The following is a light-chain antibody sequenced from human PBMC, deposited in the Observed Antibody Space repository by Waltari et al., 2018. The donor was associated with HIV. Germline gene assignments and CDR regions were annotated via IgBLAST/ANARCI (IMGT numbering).Light chain of an antibody. Sequence: DIQMTQSPASLSASVGDRVTITCRASQSVRNYLNWYQQKPGEAPKLLIYAAASLQSWVPSRFSGSGSGSDFTLTISSLQPEDFAVHYCQQYLNWPPHTFGQGTKLEIK. CDR1: QSVRNY. CDR2: AAA. V-gene: IGKV1-39*01. CDR3: QQYLNWPPHT. J-gene: IGKJ2*01.